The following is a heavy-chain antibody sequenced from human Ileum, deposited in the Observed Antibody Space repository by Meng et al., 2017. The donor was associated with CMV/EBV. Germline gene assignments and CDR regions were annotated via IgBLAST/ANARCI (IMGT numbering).Heavy chain of an antibody. J-gene: IGHJ4*02. V-gene: IGHV3-21*06. CDR2: ISSSGSYI. Sequence: GGSLRLSCKTSGFTFSNYRMSWIRQAPGKGLEWVSSISSSGSYIYYADSVKGRFTISRDNAKDSVDLLMTSLRAEDTAVYFCTRTFRYYFDFWGQGTLVTVSS. D-gene: IGHD2/OR15-2a*01. CDR1: GFTFSNYR. CDR3: TRTFRYYFDF.